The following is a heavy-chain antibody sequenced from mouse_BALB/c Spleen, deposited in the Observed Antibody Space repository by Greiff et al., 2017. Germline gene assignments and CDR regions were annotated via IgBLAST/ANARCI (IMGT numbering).Heavy chain of an antibody. V-gene: IGHV1-84*02. CDR3: ARKDLVYYFDY. CDR2: IYPGSGNT. J-gene: IGHJ2*01. CDR1: GYTFTDYY. Sequence: VQVVESGPELVKPGASVKISCKASGYTFTDYYINWVKQKPGQGLEWIGWIYPGSGNTKYNEKFKGKATLTVDTSSSTAYMQLSSLTSEDTAVYFCARKDLVYYFDYWGQGTTLTVSS.